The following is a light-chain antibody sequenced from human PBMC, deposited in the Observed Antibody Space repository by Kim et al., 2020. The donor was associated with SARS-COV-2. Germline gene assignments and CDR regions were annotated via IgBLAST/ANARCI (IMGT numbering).Light chain of an antibody. Sequence: EIVLTQSPGTLSLSPGERATLSCRASQSVSSSYLAWYQQKPGQAPRLLIYGASSRATGIPDRFSGSGSGTDFTLTISRLEPEDFAVYYCQRYGSSPLTFGGGTTVDIK. CDR1: QSVSSSY. J-gene: IGKJ4*01. CDR3: QRYGSSPLT. CDR2: GAS. V-gene: IGKV3-20*01.